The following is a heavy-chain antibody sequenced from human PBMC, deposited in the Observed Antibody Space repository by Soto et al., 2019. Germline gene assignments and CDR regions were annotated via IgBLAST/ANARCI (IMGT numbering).Heavy chain of an antibody. V-gene: IGHV4-34*01. CDR2: INHSGST. D-gene: IGHD2-2*01. CDR3: AGGIQCSSTSCYRSGFDY. Sequence: ASETLSLTCAVYGGSFSGYYWSWIRQPPGKGLEWIGEINHSGSTNYNPSLKSRVTISVDTSKNQFSLKLSSVTAADTAVYYCAGGIQCSSTSCYRSGFDYWGQGTLVTVSS. CDR1: GGSFSGYY. J-gene: IGHJ4*02.